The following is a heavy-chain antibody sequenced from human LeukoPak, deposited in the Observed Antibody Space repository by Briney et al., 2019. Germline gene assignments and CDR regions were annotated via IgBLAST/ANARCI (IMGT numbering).Heavy chain of an antibody. Sequence: SETLSLTCTVSGGSISSYYWSWIRQPPGKGLEWIGYIYYTGSTNYNPSLKSRVTISVDTSKNQFSLKLSSVTAADTAVYFCERRKNYWFDPWGQGTLVTVSS. J-gene: IGHJ5*02. CDR2: IYYTGST. CDR1: GGSISSYY. V-gene: IGHV4-59*08. CDR3: ERRKNYWFDP.